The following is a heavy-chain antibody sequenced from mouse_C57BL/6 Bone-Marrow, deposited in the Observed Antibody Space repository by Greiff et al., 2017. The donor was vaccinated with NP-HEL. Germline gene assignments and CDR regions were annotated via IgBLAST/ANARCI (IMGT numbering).Heavy chain of an antibody. CDR1: GYTLTSYW. Sequence: VQLQQPGAELVKPGASVKLSCKASGYTLTSYWMHWVKQRPGQGLEWIGMIHPHSGSTNYNEKFKSKATLTVDKSSSTAYMQLSSLTSEDSAVYYCARGTGRYYDYWGQGTTPTVSA. CDR3: ARGTGRYYDY. V-gene: IGHV1-64*01. CDR2: IHPHSGST. J-gene: IGHJ2*01. D-gene: IGHD4-1*01.